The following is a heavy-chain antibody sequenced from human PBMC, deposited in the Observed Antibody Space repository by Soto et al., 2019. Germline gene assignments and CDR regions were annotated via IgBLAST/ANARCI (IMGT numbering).Heavy chain of an antibody. J-gene: IGHJ4*02. Sequence: RASVKVSCKASGGTFGSQGIAWLRQAPGQGLEWMGGFIAMLGTPTYAKKVQGRATISADESLTSSYLELRSLRSEDTGVYFCARGAMANFDYWGQGTVVTVSS. D-gene: IGHD5-18*01. V-gene: IGHV1-69*13. CDR2: FIAMLGTP. CDR1: GGTFGSQG. CDR3: ARGAMANFDY.